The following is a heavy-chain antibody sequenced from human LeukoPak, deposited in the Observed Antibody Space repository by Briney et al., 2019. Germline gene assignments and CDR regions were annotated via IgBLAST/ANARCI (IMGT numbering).Heavy chain of an antibody. Sequence: PGGSLRLSCAASGFTFSSYGMHWVRQAPGKGLEWVAVISYDGSNKYYADSVKGRFTISRDNSKNTLYLQMNSLRAEDTAVYYCAKGPRGGSSGWLDAFDIWGQGTMVTVSS. CDR2: ISYDGSNK. D-gene: IGHD6-19*01. V-gene: IGHV3-30*18. CDR1: GFTFSSYG. J-gene: IGHJ3*02. CDR3: AKGPRGGSSGWLDAFDI.